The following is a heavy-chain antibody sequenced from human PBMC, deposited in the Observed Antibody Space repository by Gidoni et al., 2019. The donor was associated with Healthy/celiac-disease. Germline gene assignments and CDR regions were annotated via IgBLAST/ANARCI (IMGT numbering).Heavy chain of an antibody. CDR1: GFTLRSYA. CDR3: AKVSPEDRPGYSGYDNFDY. CDR2: ISGSGGST. J-gene: IGHJ4*02. Sequence: EVQLLESGGGLVQPGGSLRLSCAASGFTLRSYAMRWVRQAPGKGLEWVSAISGSGGSTYYADSVKGRFTISRDNSKNTLYLQMNSLRAEDTAVYYCAKVSPEDRPGYSGYDNFDYWGQGTLVTVSS. D-gene: IGHD5-12*01. V-gene: IGHV3-23*01.